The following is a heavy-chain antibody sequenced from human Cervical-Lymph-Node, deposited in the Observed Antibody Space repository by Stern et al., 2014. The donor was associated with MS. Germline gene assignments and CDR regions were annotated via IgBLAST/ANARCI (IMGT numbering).Heavy chain of an antibody. Sequence: VQLVESGAEVKKPGSSVTVSCKASGGNFSSYAISWVRQATGQGLEWMGRIIPIFGPANYAQKFQGRVTITMDDSQRPAYMELSSLRSEDTAVYYCAIGELKEGLVRGMGVWGQGTTVTVSS. CDR2: IIPIFGPA. V-gene: IGHV1-69*18. D-gene: IGHD1-26*01. CDR1: GGNFSSYA. J-gene: IGHJ6*02. CDR3: AIGELKEGLVRGMGV.